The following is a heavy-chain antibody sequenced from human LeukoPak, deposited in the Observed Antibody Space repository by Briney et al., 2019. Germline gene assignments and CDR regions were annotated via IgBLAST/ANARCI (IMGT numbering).Heavy chain of an antibody. J-gene: IGHJ5*02. CDR3: ARRRGVIQVWFDP. CDR1: GGSISSSSYY. V-gene: IGHV4-39*01. CDR2: IYYSGST. Sequence: SETLSLTCTVSGGSISSSSYYWGWIRQPPGKGLEWIGSIYYSGSTYYNPSLKSRVTISVDTSKNQFSLKLSSVTAADTAVYYCARRRGVIQVWFDPWGQGTLVTVSS. D-gene: IGHD3-10*01.